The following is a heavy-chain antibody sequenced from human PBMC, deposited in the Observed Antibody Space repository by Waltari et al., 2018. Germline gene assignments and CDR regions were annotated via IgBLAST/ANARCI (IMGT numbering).Heavy chain of an antibody. CDR2: IYYSGST. Sequence: QVQLQESGPGLVKPSETLSLTCTVSGGSISSHYWSWIRQPPGKGLEWIGYIYYSGSTNYNPSLKSRVTISVDTSKNQFSLKLSSVTAEDTAVYYCAKAPLYSSSWYAPLWDYWGQGTLVTVSS. CDR1: GGSISSHY. CDR3: AKAPLYSSSWYAPLWDY. D-gene: IGHD6-13*01. J-gene: IGHJ4*02. V-gene: IGHV4-59*11.